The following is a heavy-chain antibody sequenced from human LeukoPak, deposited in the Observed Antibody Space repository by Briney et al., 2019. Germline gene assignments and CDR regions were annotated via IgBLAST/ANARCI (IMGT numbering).Heavy chain of an antibody. CDR1: GGSVNSGNYY. Sequence: SETLSLTCTVSGGSVNSGNYYCSWTRQPPGKGLEWIGYIYYSGSTNYNPSLKSRVTISVDTSKNQFSLKLSSVTAADTAVYYCARGRVRFDPWGQGTLVTVSS. CDR2: IYYSGST. V-gene: IGHV4-61*01. D-gene: IGHD3-10*01. CDR3: ARGRVRFDP. J-gene: IGHJ5*02.